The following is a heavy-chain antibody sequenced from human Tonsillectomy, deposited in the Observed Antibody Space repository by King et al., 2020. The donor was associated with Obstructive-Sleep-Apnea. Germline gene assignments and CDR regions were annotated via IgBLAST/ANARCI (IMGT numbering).Heavy chain of an antibody. J-gene: IGHJ4*02. V-gene: IGHV5-51*01. CDR3: ARLTTLTSNYFDY. D-gene: IGHD4-11*01. Sequence: VQLVESGAEVKKPGESLKISCQGSGYSFTNYWIGWVRQMPGKGLEWMGLIYPGDSDTIYSPSFQGQVTMSADKSISTAFLQWSSLKASDTAFYYCARLTTLTSNYFDYWGQGTLVTVSS. CDR1: GYSFTNYW. CDR2: IYPGDSDT.